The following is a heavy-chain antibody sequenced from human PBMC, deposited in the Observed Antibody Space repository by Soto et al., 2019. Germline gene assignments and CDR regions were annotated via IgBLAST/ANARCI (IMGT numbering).Heavy chain of an antibody. V-gene: IGHV3-64*01. CDR3: AREWGAFDI. CDR1: VFNFSSYA. CDR2: ISSNGGST. J-gene: IGHJ3*02. D-gene: IGHD3-16*01. Sequence: GSLRLSCAASVFNFSSYAMHWVRQAPGKGLEYVSAISSNGGSTYYANSVKGRFTISRDNSKNTLYLQMGSLRAEDMAVYYCAREWGAFDIWGQGTMVTVSS.